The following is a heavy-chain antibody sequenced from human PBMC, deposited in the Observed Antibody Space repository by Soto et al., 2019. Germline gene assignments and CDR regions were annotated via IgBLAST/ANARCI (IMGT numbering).Heavy chain of an antibody. CDR2: IYYTGET. V-gene: IGHV4-31*03. D-gene: IGHD1-26*01. CDR1: GLDVSRGGSY. CDR3: ARSVVGAQSQTAH. J-gene: IGHJ4*02. Sequence: QVQLQESGPSLVRPSQTLSLTCSVSGLDVSRGGSYWGWIRQLPGKGLEWIGYIYYTGETFFNPPLEGRLSISTATSKNQFSLKLRSVTAADTAVYDCARSVVGAQSQTAHWGQGTLVTVSS.